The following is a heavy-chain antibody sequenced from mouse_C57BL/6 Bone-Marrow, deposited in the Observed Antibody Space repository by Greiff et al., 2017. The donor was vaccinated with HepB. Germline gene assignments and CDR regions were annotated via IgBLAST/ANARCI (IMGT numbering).Heavy chain of an antibody. Sequence: EVQGVESGGGLVQSGRSLRLSCATSGFTFSDFSMGWVRQAPGKGLEWIAASRNKANDYTTEYSASVKGRFIVSRDTSQSILYLQMNALRAEDTAIYYCAREGGGSPFDYWGQGTTLTVSS. CDR3: AREGGGSPFDY. CDR1: GFTFSDFS. J-gene: IGHJ2*01. CDR2: SRNKANDYTT. V-gene: IGHV7-1*01. D-gene: IGHD1-1*02.